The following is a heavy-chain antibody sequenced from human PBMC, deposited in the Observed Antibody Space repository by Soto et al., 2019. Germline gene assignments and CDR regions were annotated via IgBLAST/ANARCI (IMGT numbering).Heavy chain of an antibody. D-gene: IGHD3-10*01. CDR2: IIPIFGTT. J-gene: IGHJ5*02. V-gene: IGHV1-69*06. Sequence: QVQLVQSGAEVKKPGSSVKVSCKASGGTFSNYSISWVRQAPGQGLEWMGGIIPIFGTTKYAQKFQGRVTITADKFTSTAYMELSSLRSEDTAVYYCARGSLTMVRGVIVRAPWFDPWGQGTLVTVSS. CDR3: ARGSLTMVRGVIVRAPWFDP. CDR1: GGTFSNYS.